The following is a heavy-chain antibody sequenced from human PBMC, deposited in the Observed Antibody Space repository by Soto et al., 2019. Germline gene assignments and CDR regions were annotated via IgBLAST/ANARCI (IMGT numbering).Heavy chain of an antibody. CDR2: IYHNGSP. V-gene: IGHV4-31*09. CDR1: GGSISSGGYY. J-gene: IGHJ6*02. D-gene: IGHD3-10*01. Sequence: SETLSLTCTVSGGSISSGGYYWSWIRQHPGKGLEWIGEIYHNGSPDYNPPLKSRVTISVDKSKNHVFLKLTSVTAADTAMYFCGRWLGTSYGMDVWGQGTAVTVSS. CDR3: GRWLGTSYGMDV.